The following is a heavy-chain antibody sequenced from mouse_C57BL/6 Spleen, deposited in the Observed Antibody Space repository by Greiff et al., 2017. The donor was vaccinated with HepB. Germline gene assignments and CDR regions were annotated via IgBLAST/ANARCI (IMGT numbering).Heavy chain of an antibody. CDR3: ARRIPNCYYFDY. J-gene: IGHJ2*01. D-gene: IGHD4-1*02. CDR1: GYTFTSYW. CDR2: IDPSDSYT. V-gene: IGHV1-69*01. Sequence: QVQLKQPGAELVMPGASVKLSCKASGYTFTSYWMHWVKQRPGQGLEWIGEIDPSDSYTNYNQKFKGKSTLTVDKSSSTAYMQLSSLTSEDSAVYYCARRIPNCYYFDYWGQGTTLTVSS.